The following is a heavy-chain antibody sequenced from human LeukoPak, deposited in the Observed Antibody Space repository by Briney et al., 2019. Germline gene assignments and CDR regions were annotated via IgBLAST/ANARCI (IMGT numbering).Heavy chain of an antibody. Sequence: SGRSLRLSCAASGFTFDDYAMHWVRQAPGKGLEWVSGISWNSGSIGYADSVKGRFTISRDNAKNSLYLQMNSLRAEDTALYYCAKDITYDSLVVFDYWGQGTLVTVSS. D-gene: IGHD3-22*01. CDR3: AKDITYDSLVVFDY. CDR2: ISWNSGSI. J-gene: IGHJ4*02. CDR1: GFTFDDYA. V-gene: IGHV3-9*01.